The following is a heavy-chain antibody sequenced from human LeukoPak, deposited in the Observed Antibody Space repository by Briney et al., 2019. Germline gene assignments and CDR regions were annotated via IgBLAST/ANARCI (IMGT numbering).Heavy chain of an antibody. CDR2: IYTGGGT. CDR1: GFTFSSYW. Sequence: GGSLRLSCAASGFTFSSYWMTWVRQAPGKGLEWVSVIYTGGGTYYADSIKGRFTISRDNSKNTVYLQMNSLRAEDTAVYYCARDYHDGRYLVCLGYWGQGTLVTVSS. J-gene: IGHJ4*02. D-gene: IGHD1-26*01. V-gene: IGHV3-66*01. CDR3: ARDYHDGRYLVCLGY.